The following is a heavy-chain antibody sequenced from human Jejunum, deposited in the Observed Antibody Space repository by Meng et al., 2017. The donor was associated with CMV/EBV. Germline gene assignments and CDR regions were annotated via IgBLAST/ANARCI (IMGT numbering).Heavy chain of an antibody. V-gene: IGHV3-23*01. Sequence: LSCVASGFPFSTYDMSWVRQAPGEGLEWVSVITGRDYSPYYADSVKGRFTISRDKSRNTLFLQMNSLRVEDTALYYCVKGGWLDDWGQGTLVTVSS. J-gene: IGHJ4*02. CDR1: GFPFSTYD. CDR3: VKGGWLDD. D-gene: IGHD2-15*01. CDR2: ITGRDYSP.